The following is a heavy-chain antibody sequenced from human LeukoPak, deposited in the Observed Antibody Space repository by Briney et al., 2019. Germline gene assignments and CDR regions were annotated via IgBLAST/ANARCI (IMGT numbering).Heavy chain of an antibody. Sequence: ASVKVSCKASGYTFTHHGITWVRQAPGQGLEWMGWISAFNGDTIYAQTVQGRVTMTTGTSTTTAYMELRSLTSDDTALYYCARDPSNTSGRYQYFDLWGRGTLVTVSS. CDR1: GYTFTHHG. CDR2: ISAFNGDT. J-gene: IGHJ2*01. D-gene: IGHD6-19*01. V-gene: IGHV1-18*01. CDR3: ARDPSNTSGRYQYFDL.